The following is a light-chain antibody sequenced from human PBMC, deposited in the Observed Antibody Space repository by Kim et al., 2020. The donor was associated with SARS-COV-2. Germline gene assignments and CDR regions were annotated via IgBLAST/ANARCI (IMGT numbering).Light chain of an antibody. CDR2: DVS. CDR1: SKDVGAYNY. J-gene: IGLJ3*02. Sequence: QSIIIPCSCTSKDVGAYNYVSWYQQHPGKAPKLMIYDVSNRPSGVSNRFSGSKSGNTASLTISGLQAEDEADYYCSSYTTSSTRVFGGGTQLTVL. CDR3: SSYTTSSTRV. V-gene: IGLV2-14*03.